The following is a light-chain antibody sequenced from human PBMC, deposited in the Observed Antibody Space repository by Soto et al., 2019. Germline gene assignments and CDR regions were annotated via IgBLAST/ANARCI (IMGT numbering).Light chain of an antibody. V-gene: IGLV4-69*01. Sequence: QSVLTQSPSASASLGASVKLTCTLSSGHSNYAIAWHQQQPEKGPRYLMKVNNDGSHNKGDGIPDRFSGSSSGAERYLTISGLQSEDEADYYCQTWGAGLGVFGGGTKLPVL. CDR1: SGHSNYA. CDR2: VNNDGSH. CDR3: QTWGAGLGV. J-gene: IGLJ3*02.